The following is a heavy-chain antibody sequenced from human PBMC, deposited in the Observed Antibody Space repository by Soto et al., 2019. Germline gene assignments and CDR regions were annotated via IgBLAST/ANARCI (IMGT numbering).Heavy chain of an antibody. Sequence: QLLQSGGGLVQPGGSLTLSCAASGFTFGTTDMSWVRQAPGEGLEWVSTIDGSGGITYYADSVKGRFTISRDNSRNTVYLQMNSLSGDDTALYYCVKNSGWFNTWGQGALVTDSS. CDR2: IDGSGGIT. CDR3: VKNSGWFNT. J-gene: IGHJ5*02. D-gene: IGHD3-10*01. CDR1: GFTFGTTD. V-gene: IGHV3-23*01.